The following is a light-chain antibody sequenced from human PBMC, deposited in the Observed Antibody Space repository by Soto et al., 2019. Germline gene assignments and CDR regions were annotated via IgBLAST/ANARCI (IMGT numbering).Light chain of an antibody. J-gene: IGKJ4*01. CDR1: QTVSTNY. Sequence: EIVLTQSPGTLSLSPGERATLSCRASQTVSTNYLAWFQHKPGQAPRLLIYGASSRATGIPDRFSGSGSGTDFTLTINRLEPEDFALYFCQQYSDSPLTFGGGTKVEIK. V-gene: IGKV3-20*01. CDR2: GAS. CDR3: QQYSDSPLT.